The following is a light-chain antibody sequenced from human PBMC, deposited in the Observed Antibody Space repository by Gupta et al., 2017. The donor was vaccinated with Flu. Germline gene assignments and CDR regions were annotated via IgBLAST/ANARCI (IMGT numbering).Light chain of an antibody. Sequence: GNVSLSPGERATLSCRASESVGGTSLAWYHQKPGQPPRLLIYDASSRATGTPDRFSGSGSGTDFTLTISRLEPDDLGMYYCQQYGDTPNTFGQGTKLEIK. CDR3: QQYGDTPNT. CDR2: DAS. V-gene: IGKV3-20*01. J-gene: IGKJ2*01. CDR1: ESVGGTS.